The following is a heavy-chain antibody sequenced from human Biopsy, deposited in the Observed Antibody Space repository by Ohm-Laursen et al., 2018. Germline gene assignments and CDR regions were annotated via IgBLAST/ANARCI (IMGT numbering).Heavy chain of an antibody. D-gene: IGHD3-22*01. V-gene: IGHV4-59*01. Sequence: GTLSLTCTVSGDSISSYYWSRIPQPPGKGLQWIGYVYYTGSTDYNPSLQSRVTISVDTSKNHFSLRLRSVTPAETAIYYCARDRGYYSDRTVPGYFDLWGRGTLVTVSS. J-gene: IGHJ2*01. CDR1: GDSISSYY. CDR3: ARDRGYYSDRTVPGYFDL. CDR2: VYYTGST.